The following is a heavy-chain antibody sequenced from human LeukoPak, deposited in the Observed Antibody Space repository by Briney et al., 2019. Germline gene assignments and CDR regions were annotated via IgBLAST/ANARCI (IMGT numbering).Heavy chain of an antibody. D-gene: IGHD2/OR15-2a*01. J-gene: IGHJ4*02. CDR1: GITFSSYS. Sequence: QPGGSLRLSCGASGITFSSYSMNWVRQAPGKGLEWVSYISSSGSTKYYADSVKGRFTISRDNARNSLYLQMNSLRAEDTAAYFCARGGLSIMGYWGQGTLVTVSS. CDR3: ARGGLSIMGY. V-gene: IGHV3-48*01. CDR2: ISSSGSTK.